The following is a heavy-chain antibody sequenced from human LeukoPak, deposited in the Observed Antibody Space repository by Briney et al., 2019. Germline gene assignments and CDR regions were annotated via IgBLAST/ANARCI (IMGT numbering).Heavy chain of an antibody. CDR1: GFTFDDYA. Sequence: PGGSLRLSCAASGFTFDDYAMHWVRQAPGKGLEWVSGISWNSGSIGYADSVKGRFTISRDNSKNTLYLQMNSLRAEDTAVYYCARANNYYGSGTFDYWGQGTLVTVSS. D-gene: IGHD3-10*01. CDR3: ARANNYYGSGTFDY. CDR2: ISWNSGSI. J-gene: IGHJ4*02. V-gene: IGHV3-9*01.